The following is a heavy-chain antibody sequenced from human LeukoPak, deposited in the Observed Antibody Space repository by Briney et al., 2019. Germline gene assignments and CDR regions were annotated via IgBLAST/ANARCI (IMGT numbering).Heavy chain of an antibody. CDR2: ISDDGRRN. Sequence: QPGGSLRLSCAASGFPFSGYTMHWVRQSPGKGLEWVALISDDGRRNYYADSVKGRFTISRENSNSTVYLQMNSLRPEDTAIYFCAREGRWVQLALGYWGQGTLVTV. J-gene: IGHJ4*02. V-gene: IGHV3-30*04. CDR1: GFPFSGYT. CDR3: AREGRWVQLALGY. D-gene: IGHD5-24*01.